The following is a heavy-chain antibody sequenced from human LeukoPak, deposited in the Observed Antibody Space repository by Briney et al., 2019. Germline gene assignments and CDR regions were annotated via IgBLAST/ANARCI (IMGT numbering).Heavy chain of an antibody. V-gene: IGHV4-34*01. Sequence: SETLSLTCAVYGGSFSGYYWSWIRQPPGKGLEWIGEINHSGSTNYNPSLKSRVTISVDTSKNQFSLKLSSVTAADTAVYYCARGRWYDFWSGPNGWFDPWGQGTLVTVSS. J-gene: IGHJ5*02. D-gene: IGHD3-3*01. CDR3: ARGRWYDFWSGPNGWFDP. CDR1: GGSFSGYY. CDR2: INHSGST.